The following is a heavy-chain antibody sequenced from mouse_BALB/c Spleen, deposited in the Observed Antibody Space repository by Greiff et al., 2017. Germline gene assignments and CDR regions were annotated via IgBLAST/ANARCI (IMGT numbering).Heavy chain of an antibody. CDR2: IDPANGNT. CDR1: GFNIKDTY. Sequence: VQLQQSGAELVKPGASVKLSCTASGFNIKDTYMHWVKQRPEQGLEWIGRIDPANGNTKYDPKFQGKATITADTSSNTAYLQLSSLTSEDTAVYYCARIYYGYDEAMDYWGQGTSVTVSS. J-gene: IGHJ4*01. CDR3: ARIYYGYDEAMDY. D-gene: IGHD2-2*01. V-gene: IGHV14-3*02.